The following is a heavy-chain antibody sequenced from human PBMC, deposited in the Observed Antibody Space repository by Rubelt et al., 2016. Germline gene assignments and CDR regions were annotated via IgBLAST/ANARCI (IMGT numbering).Heavy chain of an antibody. J-gene: IGHJ6*02. CDR1: GLTFSIYA. D-gene: IGHD2-15*01. Sequence: GGSLRLSCAASGLTFSIYAMNWVRQAPGKGLEWVSGISGSGGSTYYAGSVKGRFTVSRDSSKNTLYLQMNSLRAEDTAVYYCARDLALGSCSGGICYSSYYYGMDVWGQGTTVTVSS. V-gene: IGHV3-23*01. CDR3: ARDLALGSCSGGICYSSYYYGMDV. CDR2: ISGSGGST.